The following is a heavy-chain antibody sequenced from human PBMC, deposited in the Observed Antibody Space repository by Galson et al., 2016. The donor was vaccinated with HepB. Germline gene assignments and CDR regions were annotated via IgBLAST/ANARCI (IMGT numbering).Heavy chain of an antibody. CDR2: IWYDGSNK. Sequence: SLRLSCAASGFTFDDYAMHWVRQAPGKGLEWVAVIWYDGSNKFYADSVKGRFTVSRDNSKNTLFLQMNSLRADDTAVYYCARDWGSYLDYWGQGTLVTVSS. J-gene: IGHJ4*02. CDR1: GFTFDDYA. CDR3: ARDWGSYLDY. D-gene: IGHD3-16*01. V-gene: IGHV3-33*08.